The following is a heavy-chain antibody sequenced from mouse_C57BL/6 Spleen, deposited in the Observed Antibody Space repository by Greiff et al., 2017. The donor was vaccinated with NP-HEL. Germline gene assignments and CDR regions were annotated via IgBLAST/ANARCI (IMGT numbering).Heavy chain of an antibody. D-gene: IGHD1-1*01. CDR3: ARRGTTVVEDYAMDY. CDR2: ISSGGSYT. J-gene: IGHJ4*01. V-gene: IGHV5-6*01. Sequence: EVQVVESGGDLVKPGGSLKLSCAASGFTFSSYGMSWVRQTPDKRLEWVATISSGGSYTYYPDSVKGRFTISRDNAKNTLYLQMSSLKSEDTAMYYCARRGTTVVEDYAMDYWGQGTSVTVSS. CDR1: GFTFSSYG.